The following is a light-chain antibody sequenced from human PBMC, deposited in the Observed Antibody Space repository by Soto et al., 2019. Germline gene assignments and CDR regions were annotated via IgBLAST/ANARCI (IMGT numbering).Light chain of an antibody. CDR1: QSVSSY. CDR2: DAS. V-gene: IGKV3-11*01. Sequence: EIVLTQSPGTLSLSPGERATLSCRASQSVSSYLARYQQKPGQAPRLLIYDASTRATGISARFSGSGSGTDFTITISSLEHDDFEMYYCQQRSNWPVTFGQGTKVEVK. J-gene: IGKJ1*01. CDR3: QQRSNWPVT.